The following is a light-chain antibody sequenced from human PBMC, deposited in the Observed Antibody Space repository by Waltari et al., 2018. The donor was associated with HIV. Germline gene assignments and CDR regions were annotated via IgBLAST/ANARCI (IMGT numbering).Light chain of an antibody. J-gene: IGKJ1*01. CDR2: GAS. Sequence: DIQMTQSPSSLSASVGDRVTITCRASQSISNFLNWYQQKPGKAPRLLIYGASNLQSGVPSRFSGSGSGTDFTLTISRLEPEDFAMYYCQQYHSLPRTFGQGTKVEIK. V-gene: IGKV1-39*01. CDR3: QQYHSLPRT. CDR1: QSISNF.